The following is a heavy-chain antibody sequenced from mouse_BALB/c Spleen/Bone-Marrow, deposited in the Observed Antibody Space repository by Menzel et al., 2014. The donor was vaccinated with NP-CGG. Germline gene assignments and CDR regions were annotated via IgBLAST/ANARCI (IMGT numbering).Heavy chain of an antibody. CDR3: ARDGYYAMDY. CDR1: GFSLTSYG. V-gene: IGHV2-2*02. D-gene: IGHD2-3*01. Sequence: VKLVESGPGLVQPSQSLSITCTVSGFSLTSYGVHWVRQSPGKGLEWLGVIWSGGSTDYNAAFISRLSISKDNPKSQVFFKMNSLQANDTAIYYCARDGYYAMDYWGQGTSVTVSS. J-gene: IGHJ4*01. CDR2: IWSGGST.